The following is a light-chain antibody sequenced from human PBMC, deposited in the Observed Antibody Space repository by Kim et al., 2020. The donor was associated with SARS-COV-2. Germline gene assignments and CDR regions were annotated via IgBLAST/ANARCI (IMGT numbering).Light chain of an antibody. Sequence: ASVGDRLTIACRASRTMGSWLAWYQQKPGKAPKLLISAASTLQSGVPSRFSGAISGTDFTLTISSLQPEDVGTYFCQQADSFPLTFGVGTKVDIK. J-gene: IGKJ4*01. CDR3: QQADSFPLT. CDR2: AAS. V-gene: IGKV1D-12*01. CDR1: RTMGSW.